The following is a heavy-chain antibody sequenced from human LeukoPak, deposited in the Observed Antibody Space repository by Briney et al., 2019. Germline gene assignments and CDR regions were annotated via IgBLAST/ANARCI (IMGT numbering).Heavy chain of an antibody. Sequence: PGGSLRLSCVASGFTFSSHWMTWVRQAPGKGLEGVANIKQGGSEKHYVDSGKGRFTISRDDAKNSLYLQMSTLRAEDTAMYYCAREGQGYGGKDYWGQGTRVTVSS. CDR3: AREGQGYGGKDY. CDR2: IKQGGSEK. D-gene: IGHD4-23*01. J-gene: IGHJ4*02. V-gene: IGHV3-7*05. CDR1: GFTFSSHW.